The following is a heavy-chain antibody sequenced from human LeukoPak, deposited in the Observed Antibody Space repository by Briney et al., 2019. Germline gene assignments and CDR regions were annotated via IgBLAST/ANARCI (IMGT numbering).Heavy chain of an antibody. CDR1: GFTFSSYA. J-gene: IGHJ4*02. CDR2: ISSNGGST. Sequence: GGSLRLSCAAAGFTFSSYAMHWVRQAPGKGLEYDSAISSNGGSTYYANSVKGRFTISRDNSKNTLYLQMGSLRAEDMAVYYCARVGNIPWLDYWGQGTLVTVSS. V-gene: IGHV3-64*01. D-gene: IGHD2/OR15-2a*01. CDR3: ARVGNIPWLDY.